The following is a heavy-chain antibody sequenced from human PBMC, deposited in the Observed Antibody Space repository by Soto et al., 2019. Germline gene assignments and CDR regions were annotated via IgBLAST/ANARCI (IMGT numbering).Heavy chain of an antibody. CDR1: GFTLSSYS. CDR2: ISSGSDTI. CDR3: ARPGEGVLFYYALDV. D-gene: IGHD3-16*01. Sequence: EVQLVESGGGLVQPGGSLRLSCVASGFTLSSYSMNWVRQAPGKGLEWISYISSGSDTIYYADSVKGRLTVSRDNAKNSVYLQMNSLRDEDTAVYYCARPGEGVLFYYALDVWGQGTTVTVSS. J-gene: IGHJ6*02. V-gene: IGHV3-48*02.